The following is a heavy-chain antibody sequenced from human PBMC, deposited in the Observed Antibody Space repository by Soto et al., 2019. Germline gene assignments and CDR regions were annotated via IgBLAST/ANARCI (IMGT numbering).Heavy chain of an antibody. V-gene: IGHV3-23*01. CDR3: AKQADTLGYYYMDV. CDR2: ISGGGGNT. J-gene: IGHJ6*03. Sequence: EVQLLESGGGLVQPGGSLRLSCAASGFTFSSYAMSWVRQAPGKGLEWVSAISGGGGNTYYADSVKGRFTISRDSSKNTLHLQMNSLRAEDTAVYYCAKQADTLGYYYMDVWGKGTTVTVSS. CDR1: GFTFSSYA. D-gene: IGHD3-16*01.